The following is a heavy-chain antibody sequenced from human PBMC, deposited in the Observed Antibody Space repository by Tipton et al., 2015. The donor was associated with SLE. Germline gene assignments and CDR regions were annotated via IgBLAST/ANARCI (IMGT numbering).Heavy chain of an antibody. CDR1: GFTFSSYS. V-gene: IGHV3-74*01. CDR3: VSHHRGI. J-gene: IGHJ3*02. Sequence: GSLRLSCAASGFTFSSYSMNWVRQAPGKGLVWVSRINSDGSSTSYADSVKGRFTISRDNAKNTLYLQMNSLRAEDTAVYYCVSHHRGIWGQGTLVTVSS. CDR2: INSDGSST.